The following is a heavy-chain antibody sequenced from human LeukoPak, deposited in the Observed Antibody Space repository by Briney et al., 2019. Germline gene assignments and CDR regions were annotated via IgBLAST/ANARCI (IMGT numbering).Heavy chain of an antibody. CDR3: ARDVMAAAGPFDY. V-gene: IGHV1-69*04. CDR1: GGIFSSYA. CDR2: IIPILGIA. J-gene: IGHJ4*02. D-gene: IGHD6-13*01. Sequence: SVKVSCKASGGIFSSYAISWVRQAPGQGLEWMGRIIPILGIANYAQKFQGRVTITADKSASTAYMELSSLRSEDTAVYYCARDVMAAAGPFDYWGQGTLVTVSS.